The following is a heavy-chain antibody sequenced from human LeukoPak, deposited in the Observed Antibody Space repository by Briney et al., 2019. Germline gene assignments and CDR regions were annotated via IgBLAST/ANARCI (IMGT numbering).Heavy chain of an antibody. CDR2: ISGSDGST. Sequence: GGSLRLSCAASGFTFSSYAMSWVRQAPGKGLEWVSAISGSDGSTYYADSVKGRFTISRDNSKNTLYLQMNSLRAEDTAVYYCAKDTNYYDSSGVPDALDIWGQGTMVTVFS. V-gene: IGHV3-23*01. CDR3: AKDTNYYDSSGVPDALDI. D-gene: IGHD3-22*01. CDR1: GFTFSSYA. J-gene: IGHJ3*02.